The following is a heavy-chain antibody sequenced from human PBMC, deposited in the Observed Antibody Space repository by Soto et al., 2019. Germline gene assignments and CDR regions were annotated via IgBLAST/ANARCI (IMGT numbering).Heavy chain of an antibody. V-gene: IGHV3-74*01. CDR2: INSDASST. J-gene: IGHJ4*02. CDR1: EFNFSTYW. Sequence: EVQLVESGGGLVQPGGSLRLSCAASEFNFSTYWMHWVRQAPAKGLVWVSRINSDASSTAYADSVKGRFTISRDNAKNTLYREMNSLIAEDTAVYYCGSDSGKKRGIYRGGQGTLVTVSS. CDR3: GSDSGKKRGIYR. D-gene: IGHD3-10*01.